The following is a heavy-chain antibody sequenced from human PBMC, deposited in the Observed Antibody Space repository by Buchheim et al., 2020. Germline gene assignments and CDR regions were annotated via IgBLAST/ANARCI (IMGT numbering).Heavy chain of an antibody. D-gene: IGHD6-19*01. CDR3: ARDPPNSGRALDY. CDR1: GFAFNTHA. V-gene: IGHV3-33*01. Sequence: QVQLVESGGGVVQPGESLRLSCAASGFAFNTHAMHWVRQAPGKGLEWVAFIWYDGSEKHYIDSVKGRFSISRDNSKNTLYLEMNSLRGEDTAVYYCARDPPNSGRALDYWGQGT. J-gene: IGHJ4*02. CDR2: IWYDGSEK.